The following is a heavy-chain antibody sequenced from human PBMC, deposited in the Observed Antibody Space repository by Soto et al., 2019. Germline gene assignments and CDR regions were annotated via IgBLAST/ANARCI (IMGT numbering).Heavy chain of an antibody. J-gene: IGHJ2*01. D-gene: IGHD1-20*01. CDR3: AGIITGTTYFDL. Sequence: QLQLQESGPGLVKPSETLSLTCTVSGGSISISSYYWGWIRQPPGKGLEWIGSIYYSGSTYYNPSLKSRVTISVDTSKNQFSLKLSSVTAADTAVYYCAGIITGTTYFDLWGRGTLVTVSS. CDR2: IYYSGST. CDR1: GGSISISSYY. V-gene: IGHV4-39*01.